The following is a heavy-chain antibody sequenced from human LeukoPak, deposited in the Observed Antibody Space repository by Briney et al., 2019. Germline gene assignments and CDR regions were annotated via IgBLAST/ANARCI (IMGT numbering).Heavy chain of an antibody. CDR3: ARYGGGTSRPFDY. J-gene: IGHJ4*02. D-gene: IGHD2-2*01. Sequence: SETLSLTSTVSGGSISSSSYSWSCIRQPPRKGLEWIGNIYSTGGTSYNPSLKSRVTISVDTTKKQFSLRVSSVSAADTAVYYCARYGGGTSRPFDYWGQGTPVTVSS. CDR1: GGSISSSSYS. V-gene: IGHV4-61*01. CDR2: IYSTGGT.